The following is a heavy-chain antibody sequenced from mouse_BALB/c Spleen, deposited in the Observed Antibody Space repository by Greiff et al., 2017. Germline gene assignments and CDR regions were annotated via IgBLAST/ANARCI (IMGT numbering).Heavy chain of an antibody. CDR1: GFTFTDYY. D-gene: IGHD1-3*01. J-gene: IGHJ4*01. V-gene: IGHV7-3*02. Sequence: EVMLVESGGGLVQPGGSLRLSCATSGFTFTDYYMSWVRQPPGKALEWLGFIRNKANGYTTEYSASVKGRFTISRDNSQSILYLQMNTLRAEDSATYYCVVARAMDYWGQGTSVTVSS. CDR2: IRNKANGYTT. CDR3: VVARAMDY.